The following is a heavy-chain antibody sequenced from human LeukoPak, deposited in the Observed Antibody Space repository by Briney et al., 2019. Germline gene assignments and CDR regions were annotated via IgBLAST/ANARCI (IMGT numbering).Heavy chain of an antibody. CDR1: GFTFSRNN. Sequence: GGSLRLSCAASGFTFSRNNMNWVRQAPGKGLEWLSHITSDGYTIYYADSVKSRFTISRDNAKSSLHLQMTGLRVEDTAVYYCAREQTQGRYLDYWGQGTLVTVSS. V-gene: IGHV3-48*03. D-gene: IGHD3-10*01. J-gene: IGHJ4*02. CDR2: ITSDGYTI. CDR3: AREQTQGRYLDY.